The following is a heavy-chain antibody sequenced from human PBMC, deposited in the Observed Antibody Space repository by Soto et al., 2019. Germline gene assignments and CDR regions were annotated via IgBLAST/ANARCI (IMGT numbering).Heavy chain of an antibody. V-gene: IGHV4-61*05. CDR1: SVSISSITNHY. D-gene: IGHD3-10*01. CDR2: ISKTGYT. CDR3: ARARRGSGSYIWNDVIGNYFDY. J-gene: IGHJ4*02. Sequence: SETLSLTCTVSSVSISSITNHYCSWIRQPPGKGLEWVGYISKTGYTSYNPSLKSRVTLSVDTSKNQFSLKLSSVTAADTAVYYCARARRGSGSYIWNDVIGNYFDYWGQGTLVTVSS.